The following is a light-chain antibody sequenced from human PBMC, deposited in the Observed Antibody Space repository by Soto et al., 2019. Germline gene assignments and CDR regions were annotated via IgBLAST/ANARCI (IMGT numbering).Light chain of an antibody. CDR1: QGISSY. CDR3: HQLNRYRPVT. CDR2: AAS. J-gene: IGKJ3*01. Sequence: IQLTQSPSSLSASVGDRVTITCRASQGISSYLAWYQQKPGKAPKLLIYAASTLQGGVPSRFSGSGSGTDFTLTISSLQPEEFATYYCHQLNRYRPVTFGDGNKVYIK. V-gene: IGKV1-9*01.